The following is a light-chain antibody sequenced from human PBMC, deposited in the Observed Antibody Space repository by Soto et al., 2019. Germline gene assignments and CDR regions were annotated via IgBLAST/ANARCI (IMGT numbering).Light chain of an antibody. V-gene: IGKV3-20*01. J-gene: IGKJ2*01. CDR2: GAS. Sequence: EIVLTQPPGTLSLSPGERATLSCRASQSVSSSFLAWYQQKPGQAPRLLIYGASSRATGIPDRFSGSGSGTDFTLTISRLEPEDFAVYYCQQYGVSPYTFGQGTKLEIK. CDR1: QSVSSSF. CDR3: QQYGVSPYT.